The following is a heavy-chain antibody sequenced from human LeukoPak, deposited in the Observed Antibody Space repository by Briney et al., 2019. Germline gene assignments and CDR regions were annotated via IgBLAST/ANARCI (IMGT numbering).Heavy chain of an antibody. CDR1: GGPITSGDYF. CDR3: ARLGDLGMDV. CDR2: IYHTGSS. V-gene: IGHV4-30-4*01. J-gene: IGHJ6*02. Sequence: SETLSLTCRVTGGPITSGDYFWSWVRQPPGKGLEWVGYIYHTGSSYCNPSLKNRLSLSVDTSKNQFSLNLTSVTFADTARYFCARLGDLGMDVWGQGTTVSVFS. D-gene: IGHD3-16*01.